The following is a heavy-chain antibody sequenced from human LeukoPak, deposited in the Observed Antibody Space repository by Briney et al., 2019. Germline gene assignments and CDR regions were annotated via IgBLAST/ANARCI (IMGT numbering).Heavy chain of an antibody. D-gene: IGHD3-22*01. CDR2: IYYSGTT. Sequence: PSETLSLTCSVSGVSITSDYWSWIRQPPGKGLEWIGYIYYSGTTNYNPSLRSRVTMSVDTSKNQFSLRLSSVTSADTALYYCARENSYYDSSAYYYGSGYFDYWGQGTLVTVSS. CDR3: ARENSYYDSSAYYYGSGYFDY. V-gene: IGHV4-59*01. CDR1: GVSITSDY. J-gene: IGHJ4*02.